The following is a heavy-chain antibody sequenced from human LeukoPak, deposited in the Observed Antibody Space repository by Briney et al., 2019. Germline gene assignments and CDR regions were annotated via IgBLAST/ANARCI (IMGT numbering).Heavy chain of an antibody. D-gene: IGHD6-13*01. CDR3: ASQGATYSSSWYYFDY. J-gene: IGHJ4*02. CDR2: IYYSGST. Sequence: PSETLSLTCTVSGGSISSSSYYWGWIRQPPGKGLEWIGSIYYSGSTYYNPSLKSRVTISVDTSKNQFSLKLSSVTAADTAVYYCASQGATYSSSWYYFDYWGQGTLVTVSS. CDR1: GGSISSSSYY. V-gene: IGHV4-39*01.